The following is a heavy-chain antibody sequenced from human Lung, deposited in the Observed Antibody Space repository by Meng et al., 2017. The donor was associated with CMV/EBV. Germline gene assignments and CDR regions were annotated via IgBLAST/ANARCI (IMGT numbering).Heavy chain of an antibody. D-gene: IGHD7-27*01. V-gene: IGHV3-21*06. Sequence: GESLKISCAASGFTFSTYNMNWVRQAPGKGLEWVSSISSSSNYIYYADSVKGRFTISRANARNSLFLQMNSLGAEDTAVYYCGRVPGLGMSFYYGLDVWGRGTTVTVSS. CDR1: GFTFSTYN. CDR3: GRVPGLGMSFYYGLDV. J-gene: IGHJ6*02. CDR2: ISSSSNYI.